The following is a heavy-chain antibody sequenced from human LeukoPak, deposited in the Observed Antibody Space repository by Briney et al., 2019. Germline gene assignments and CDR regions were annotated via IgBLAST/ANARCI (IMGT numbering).Heavy chain of an antibody. D-gene: IGHD1-20*01. V-gene: IGHV3-30*02. Sequence: GGSLRLSCAASGFIFSDYGMYWVRQAPGKGLEWLAFIRYDGSDEDYADSVKGRFTISRDNSKNTLYLHMNSLRAEDTAVYYCAKLLYNWIDETSYWGQGTLLIVSS. CDR1: GFIFSDYG. CDR2: IRYDGSDE. J-gene: IGHJ4*02. CDR3: AKLLYNWIDETSY.